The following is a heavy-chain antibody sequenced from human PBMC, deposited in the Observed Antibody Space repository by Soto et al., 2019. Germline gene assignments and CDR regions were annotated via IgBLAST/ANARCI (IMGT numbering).Heavy chain of an antibody. CDR2: IYYSGST. D-gene: IGHD2-15*01. CDR1: GGSVSSGSYY. CDR3: ARELTCSGGSCYSY. J-gene: IGHJ4*02. Sequence: ASETLSLTCTVSGGSVSSGSYYWSWIRQPPGKGLEWIGYIYYSGSTNYNPSLKSRVTISVDTSKNQFSLKLSSVTAADTAVYYCARELTCSGGSCYSYWGQGTLVTVSS. V-gene: IGHV4-61*01.